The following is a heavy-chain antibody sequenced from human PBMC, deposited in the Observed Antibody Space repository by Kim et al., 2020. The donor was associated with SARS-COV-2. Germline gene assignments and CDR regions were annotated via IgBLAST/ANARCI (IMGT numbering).Heavy chain of an antibody. J-gene: IGHJ5*02. CDR1: GGSISSGGYY. Sequence: SETLSLTCTVSGGSISSGGYYWSWIRQHPGKGLEWIGYIYYSGSTYYNPSLKSRVTISVDTSKNQFSLKLSSVTAADTAVYYCARDGGSGSDSSGSVVIFWFDPWGQGTLVTVSS. CDR2: IYYSGST. V-gene: IGHV4-31*03. D-gene: IGHD3-22*01. CDR3: ARDGGSGSDSSGSVVIFWFDP.